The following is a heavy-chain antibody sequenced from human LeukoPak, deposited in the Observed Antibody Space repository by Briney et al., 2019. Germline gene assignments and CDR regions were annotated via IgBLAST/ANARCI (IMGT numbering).Heavy chain of an antibody. CDR1: GYTFTTYG. Sequence: ASVKVSCKASGYTFTTYGVSWVRQAPGQGLEWMGWISAYNGNTNCAQKYQGRVTMTTDTSTSTAYMELRSLRSDDTAVYYCARGDFTMVRGAPLPSGYYFDYWGQGTLVTVSS. V-gene: IGHV1-18*01. CDR3: ARGDFTMVRGAPLPSGYYFDY. J-gene: IGHJ4*02. D-gene: IGHD3-10*01. CDR2: ISAYNGNT.